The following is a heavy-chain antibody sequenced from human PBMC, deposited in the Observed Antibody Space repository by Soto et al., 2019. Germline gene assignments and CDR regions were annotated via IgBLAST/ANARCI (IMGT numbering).Heavy chain of an antibody. D-gene: IGHD1-26*01. Sequence: QVQLVQSGGGVVQPGRSLRLSCAGSGFTFSSYGIHXXXXXXGKGXXWVALISYDGGNEKYTESVKDRFTISRDDSHNVAYLQMSSLRTEDTAMYYCAKDRYSGTYPTDFDYWGQGSLVTVSS. J-gene: IGHJ4*02. CDR1: GFTFSSYG. CDR2: ISYDGGNE. V-gene: IGHV3-30*18. CDR3: AKDRYSGTYPTDFDY.